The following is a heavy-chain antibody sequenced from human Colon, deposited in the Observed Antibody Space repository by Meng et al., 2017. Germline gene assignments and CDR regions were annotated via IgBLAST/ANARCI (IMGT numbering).Heavy chain of an antibody. D-gene: IGHD6-19*01. J-gene: IGHJ5*02. Sequence: QPQLQESGPGLVKPSEALYLTCSVSGGSISTSGYYWGWIRQPPGKGLEWIGSIGHSGFPYYTPSLKSRVTVSIDTSRNQFSLWLTSVTAADTAVYYCVRSSGWVKTGFDPWGQGTLVTVSS. CDR1: GGSISTSGYY. CDR3: VRSSGWVKTGFDP. CDR2: IGHSGFP. V-gene: IGHV4-39*01.